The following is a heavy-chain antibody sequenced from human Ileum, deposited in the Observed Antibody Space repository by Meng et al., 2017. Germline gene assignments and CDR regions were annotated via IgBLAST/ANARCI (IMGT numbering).Heavy chain of an antibody. D-gene: IGHD3-22*01. Sequence: QVQLQASGPGLVNTSQTLSLTCIVSGGSISSGDYYWSWIRQPPGKGLEWIGYIYYSGSTYYNPSLKSRLTISVDTSKNQFSLKLSSVTAADTAVYYCARDRDSSGYYPYWGQGTLVTVSS. V-gene: IGHV4-30-4*01. J-gene: IGHJ4*02. CDR3: ARDRDSSGYYPY. CDR2: IYYSGST. CDR1: GGSISSGDYY.